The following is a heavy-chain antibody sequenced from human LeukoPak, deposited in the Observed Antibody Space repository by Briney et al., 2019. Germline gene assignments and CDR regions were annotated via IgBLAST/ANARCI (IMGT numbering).Heavy chain of an antibody. D-gene: IGHD3-10*01. Sequence: GGSLRLSCEVSGLTFSNLWMSWVRQAAGKGLEWVANINEDGSESYYVDSVKGRFTVSRDNAKKTLYLQLNTLRAEDTAVYYRTRGGVIKPAGGGFQYWGQGTLVTVSS. V-gene: IGHV3-7*01. CDR1: GLTFSNLW. CDR3: TRGGVIKPAGGGFQY. CDR2: INEDGSES. J-gene: IGHJ1*01.